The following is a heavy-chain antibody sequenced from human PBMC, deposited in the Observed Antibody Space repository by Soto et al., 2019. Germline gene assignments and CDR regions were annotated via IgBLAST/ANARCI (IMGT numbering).Heavy chain of an antibody. CDR3: ATGPRIAVARGAFDI. J-gene: IGHJ3*02. CDR2: INAGNGNT. V-gene: IGHV1-3*01. Sequence: ASVKVSCKASGYTFTSYAMHWVRQAPGQRLEWIGWINAGNGNTKYSQKFQGRVTITRDTSANTAYMELSSLRSEDTAVYYCATGPRIAVARGAFDIWGQGTMVTVSS. D-gene: IGHD6-19*01. CDR1: GYTFTSYA.